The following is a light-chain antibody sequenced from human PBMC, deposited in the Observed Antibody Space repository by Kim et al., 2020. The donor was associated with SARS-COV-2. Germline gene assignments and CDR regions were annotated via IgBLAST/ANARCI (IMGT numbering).Light chain of an antibody. CDR2: GAS. Sequence: SPGERATLSCRASQSVSSSYLAWYQQKPGQAPRLLIYGASSRATGIPDRFSGSGSGTDFTLTISRLEPEDFALYYCQQYAFSPRTFGQGTKVDIK. V-gene: IGKV3-20*01. CDR3: QQYAFSPRT. CDR1: QSVSSSY. J-gene: IGKJ1*01.